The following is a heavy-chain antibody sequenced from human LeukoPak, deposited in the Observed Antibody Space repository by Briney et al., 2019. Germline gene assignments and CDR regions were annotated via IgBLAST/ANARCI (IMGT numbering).Heavy chain of an antibody. CDR3: AKDRRSSIWYPMLGYYFDY. V-gene: IGHV3-33*06. CDR2: IWYDGSNK. Sequence: PGGYLRLSCAASGFTFSSYGMHWVRQAPGKGLEWVAVIWYDGSNKYYADSVKGRFTISRDNSKNTLYLQMNSLRAEDTAVYYCAKDRRSSIWYPMLGYYFDYWGQGTLVTVSS. CDR1: GFTFSSYG. J-gene: IGHJ4*02. D-gene: IGHD6-13*01.